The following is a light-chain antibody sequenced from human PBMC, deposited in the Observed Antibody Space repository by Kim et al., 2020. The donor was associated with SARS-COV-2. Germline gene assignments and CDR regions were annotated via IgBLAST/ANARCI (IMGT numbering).Light chain of an antibody. CDR1: QSVSSS. V-gene: IGKV3-15*01. CDR3: QHSGT. J-gene: IGKJ1*01. CDR2: GAS. Sequence: ATLAVSAGERVTLNCRASQSVSSSLAWYQLKPGQAPRLLIYGASTRATGIPARFSGSGSGTEFTLTISSLQSEDFAVYYCQHSGTFGQGTKVHIK.